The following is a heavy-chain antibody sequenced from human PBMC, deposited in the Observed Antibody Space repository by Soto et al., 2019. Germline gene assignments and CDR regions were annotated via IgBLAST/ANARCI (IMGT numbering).Heavy chain of an antibody. J-gene: IGHJ6*02. CDR1: GYSFIAYY. CDR2: ISPNSGGT. Sequence: QAQLVQSGAEVKKPGASVKVSCKASGYSFIAYYIQWVRQAPGQGLEWVGWISPNSGGTNSSAKYHGRGATTRGASIKTVYQEESGLLSDDNAVFYCAGGWPSPVFDTSPSAGMGVWGQWTKVTVSS. CDR3: AGGWPSPVFDTSPSAGMGV. D-gene: IGHD3-9*01. V-gene: IGHV1-2*02.